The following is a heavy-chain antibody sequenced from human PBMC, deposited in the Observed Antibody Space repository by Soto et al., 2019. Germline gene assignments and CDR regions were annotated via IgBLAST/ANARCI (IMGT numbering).Heavy chain of an antibody. CDR2: ISWDGGST. V-gene: IGHV3-43*01. CDR1: GFTFDDYT. Sequence: GGSLRLSCAASGFTFDDYTMHWVRQAPGKGLEWVSLISWDGGSTYYADSVKGRFTISRDNSKNSLYLQMNSLRTEDTALYYCAKDKVGATSYYYYYGMDVWGQGTTVTVSS. CDR3: AKDKVGATSYYYYYGMDV. J-gene: IGHJ6*02. D-gene: IGHD1-26*01.